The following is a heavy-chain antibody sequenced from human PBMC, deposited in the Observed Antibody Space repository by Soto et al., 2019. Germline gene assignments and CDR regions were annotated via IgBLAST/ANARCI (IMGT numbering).Heavy chain of an antibody. V-gene: IGHV5-10-1*01. CDR2: IDPSNSYI. D-gene: IGHD3-10*01. CDR1: GYSFTTHW. CDR3: ARRLSGPKEEYNAYYFYGLDV. J-gene: IGHJ6*02. Sequence: PGESLKISCQGSGYSFTTHWITWVRQTPGKGLEWMGRIDPSNSYINYSPSFQGHVTISVDRSISTAYLQWSRLEASDNAICYCARRLSGPKEEYNAYYFYGLDVWGQGTKVTVSS.